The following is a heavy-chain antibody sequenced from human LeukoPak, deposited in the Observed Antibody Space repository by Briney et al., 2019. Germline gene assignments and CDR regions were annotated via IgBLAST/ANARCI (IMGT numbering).Heavy chain of an antibody. CDR1: GFIFNNYG. Sequence: PGGSLRLSCAASGFIFNNYGMHWVRPAPGKGLEWVAVISYDGSNKNYADSVKGRFTISRDSSKNTVYLQMNSLRVEDTAVYYCAKDWAPYCGGDCYFSYWGQGTLVTVSS. D-gene: IGHD2-21*02. V-gene: IGHV3-30*18. CDR2: ISYDGSNK. CDR3: AKDWAPYCGGDCYFSY. J-gene: IGHJ4*02.